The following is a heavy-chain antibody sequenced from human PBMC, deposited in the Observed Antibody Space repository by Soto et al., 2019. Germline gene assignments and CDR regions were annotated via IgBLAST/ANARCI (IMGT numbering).Heavy chain of an antibody. CDR1: GGSISSSSYY. Sequence: PSETLSLTCTVSGGSISSSSYYWGWIRQPPGKGLEWIGSIYYSGSTYYNPSLKSRVTISVDTSKNQFSLKLSSVTAADTTVYYCARHIRDLIGFDYWGQGTLVTVSS. CDR3: ARHIRDLIGFDY. J-gene: IGHJ4*02. V-gene: IGHV4-39*01. D-gene: IGHD3-22*01. CDR2: IYYSGST.